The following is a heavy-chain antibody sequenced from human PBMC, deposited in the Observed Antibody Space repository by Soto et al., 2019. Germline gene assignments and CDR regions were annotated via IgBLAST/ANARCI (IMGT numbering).Heavy chain of an antibody. V-gene: IGHV6-1*01. J-gene: IGHJ4*02. CDR3: AIVHHPASFDY. CDR1: GDSVSSKLAS. Sequence: PSQTLSLTCVISGDSVSSKLASWSWIMQSPKRDLEWLGRTYYRSKWYSYYALSVKSRITINPDTSKNQFSLHLSSVTPEDTAVYYCAIVHHPASFDYWGQGTPVTVSS. CDR2: TYYRSKWYS.